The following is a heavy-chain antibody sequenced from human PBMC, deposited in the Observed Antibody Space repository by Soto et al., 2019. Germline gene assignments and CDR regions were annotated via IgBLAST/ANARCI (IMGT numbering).Heavy chain of an antibody. CDR2: IIPIFGTA. Sequence: QVQLVQSGAEVKKPGSSVKVSCKASGGTFSSYAISWVRQAPGQGLEWMGGIIPIFGTANYAQKFQGRVTITADESTSTAYMELSSLRSEDTAVYYCARSITMVRGVTHYYYYGMDVWDQGTTVTVSS. CDR3: ARSITMVRGVTHYYYYGMDV. CDR1: GGTFSSYA. V-gene: IGHV1-69*01. D-gene: IGHD3-10*01. J-gene: IGHJ6*02.